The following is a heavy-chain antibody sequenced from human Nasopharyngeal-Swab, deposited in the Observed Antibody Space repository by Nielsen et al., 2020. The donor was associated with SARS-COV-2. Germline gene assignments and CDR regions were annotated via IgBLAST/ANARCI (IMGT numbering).Heavy chain of an antibody. V-gene: IGHV4-30-4*06. D-gene: IGHD2-2*01. CDR3: ARDAAGYCSSTSCYAGTGMDV. CDR2: IYYSGST. Sequence: WIRQHPGKGMEWIGYIYYSGSTYYNPSLKSRVTISVDTSKNQFSLKLSSVTAADTAVYYCARDAAGYCSSTSCYAGTGMDVWGQGTTVTVSS. J-gene: IGHJ6*02.